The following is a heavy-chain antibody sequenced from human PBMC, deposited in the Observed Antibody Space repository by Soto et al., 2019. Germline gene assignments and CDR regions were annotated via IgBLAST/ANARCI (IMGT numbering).Heavy chain of an antibody. CDR3: AREWGLLPYYVMNV. V-gene: IGHV4-61*03. Sequence: SDTLSRTCIVSGDSVTSGSDYWTWLRQPPGKGLEWIGYISYTGRTKYNPSLQSRVTISVDTSKNDFSLNLSSVTAADTAVYFCAREWGLLPYYVMNVWGHGTAVTVSS. CDR2: ISYTGRT. D-gene: IGHD7-27*01. CDR1: GDSVTSGSDY. J-gene: IGHJ6*02.